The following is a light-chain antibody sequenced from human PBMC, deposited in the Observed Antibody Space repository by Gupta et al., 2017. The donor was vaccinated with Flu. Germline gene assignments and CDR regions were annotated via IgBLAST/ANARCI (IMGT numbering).Light chain of an antibody. V-gene: IGLV3-10*01. J-gene: IGLJ2*01. CDR2: EDS. Sequence: GQTARITCSGDALANKYAYWYQQKSGQAPVLVIYEDSKRPSGIPERFSGSSSGTTATLTISGAQVEDEADYYCYSTDSSGNHWVFGGGTKLTVL. CDR1: ALANKY. CDR3: YSTDSSGNHWV.